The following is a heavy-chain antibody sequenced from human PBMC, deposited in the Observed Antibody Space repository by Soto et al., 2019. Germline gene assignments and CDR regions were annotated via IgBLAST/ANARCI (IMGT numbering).Heavy chain of an antibody. CDR3: AKVTSARVFYFGLDV. Sequence: HPGGSLRLSCAASGFTFTSYAMSWVRQAPGKGLEWVSIISGSAGRTYYADSVKGRFSISRDNSKNTLYLHMNSLRAEDTAIYYCAKVTSARVFYFGLDVWGQGTTVTVSS. V-gene: IGHV3-23*01. J-gene: IGHJ6*02. CDR1: GFTFTSYA. D-gene: IGHD2-2*01. CDR2: ISGSAGRT.